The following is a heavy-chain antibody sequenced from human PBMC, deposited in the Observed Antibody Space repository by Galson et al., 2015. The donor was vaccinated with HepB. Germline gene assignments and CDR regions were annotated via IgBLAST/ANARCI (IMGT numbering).Heavy chain of an antibody. V-gene: IGHV6-1*01. Sequence: CAISGDSVSSNSAAWNRIRQSPSRGLEWLGRTYYRSKWYIEYAVSVKSRITINPDTSKNQFSLQLNSVTPEDTAVYYCARPYSSGWYGAFDIWGQGTMVTVSS. J-gene: IGHJ3*02. CDR1: GDSVSSNSAA. CDR3: ARPYSSGWYGAFDI. D-gene: IGHD6-19*01. CDR2: TYYRSKWYI.